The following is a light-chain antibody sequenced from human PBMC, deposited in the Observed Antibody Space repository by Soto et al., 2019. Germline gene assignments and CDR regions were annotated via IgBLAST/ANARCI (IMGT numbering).Light chain of an antibody. J-gene: IGLJ2*01. Sequence: QSALTQPASVSGSPGQSITISCTGTSSDVGGYNYVSWYQQHPGKAPKLMTYDVSNRPSGVSNRFSGSKSGNTASLTISGLQAEDEADYYCNSYTSSSTLLFGGGTKVTVL. CDR1: SSDVGGYNY. CDR2: DVS. CDR3: NSYTSSSTLL. V-gene: IGLV2-14*01.